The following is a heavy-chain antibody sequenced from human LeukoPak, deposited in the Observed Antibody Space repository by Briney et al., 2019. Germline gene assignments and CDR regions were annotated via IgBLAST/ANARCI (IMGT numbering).Heavy chain of an antibody. V-gene: IGHV4-4*07. CDR1: GGSISSYY. J-gene: IGHJ4*02. D-gene: IGHD3-22*01. CDR2: IYSSGST. Sequence: SEALSLTCTVSGGSISSYYWTWIRQPAGKGLEWIGRIYSSGSTNHNPSLKSRVSMSVDTSRNQFSLKLSSVTAADTAVYYCAREQGYDSSGYDYWGQGSLVTVSS. CDR3: AREQGYDSSGYDY.